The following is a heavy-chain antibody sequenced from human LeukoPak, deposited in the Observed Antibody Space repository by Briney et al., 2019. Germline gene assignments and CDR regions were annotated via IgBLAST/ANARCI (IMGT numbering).Heavy chain of an antibody. CDR1: GGTFSNYA. J-gene: IGHJ6*03. Sequence: VASVKVSCKASGGTFSNYAISWVRQAPGQGLEWMGGIIPIFGTANYTQKFQGRVTITADESTSTAYMELSSLRSEDTAVYYCARRAGRIFGVVIEPADYYYYYIDVWGKGTTVTVSS. D-gene: IGHD3-3*01. V-gene: IGHV1-69*13. CDR3: ARRAGRIFGVVIEPADYYYYYIDV. CDR2: IIPIFGTA.